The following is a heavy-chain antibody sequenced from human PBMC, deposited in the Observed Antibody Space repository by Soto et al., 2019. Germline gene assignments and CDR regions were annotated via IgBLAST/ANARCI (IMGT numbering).Heavy chain of an antibody. CDR3: ARDYERPPKDYFDY. CDR2: ISYDGSNK. J-gene: IGHJ4*02. D-gene: IGHD3-3*01. V-gene: IGHV3-30-3*01. CDR1: GFTFSSYA. Sequence: PGGSLRLSCAASGFTFSSYAMHWVRQAPGKGLEWVAVISYDGSNKYYADSVKGRFTISRDNSKNTLYLQMNSLRAEDTAVYYCARDYERPPKDYFDYWGQGTLVTVSS.